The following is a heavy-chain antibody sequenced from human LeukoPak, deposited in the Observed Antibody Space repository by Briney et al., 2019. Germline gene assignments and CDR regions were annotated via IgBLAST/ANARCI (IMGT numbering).Heavy chain of an antibody. D-gene: IGHD3-9*01. CDR1: GFTFSSYG. CDR3: AKSADWSSKVYYYYYGMDV. Sequence: GESLRLSCAASGFTFSSYGMHWVRQVPGKGLEWVAVISYDGSNKYYADSVKGRFTISRDNSKNTLYLQMNSLRAEDTAVYYCAKSADWSSKVYYYYYGMDVRGQGTTVTVSS. V-gene: IGHV3-30*18. J-gene: IGHJ6*02. CDR2: ISYDGSNK.